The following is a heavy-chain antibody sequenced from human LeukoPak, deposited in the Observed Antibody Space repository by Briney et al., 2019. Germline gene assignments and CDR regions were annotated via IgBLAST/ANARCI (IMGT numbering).Heavy chain of an antibody. CDR1: GGSTSSGDYF. Sequence: PSETLSLTCTVSGGSTSSGDYFWSWIRQPPGKGLEGIGYIYYSGTTYYNPSLKSRVTILVDTSKNQFSLNLSSVTAADTAVYFCARETMAGHFDYWGQGTLVTVSS. CDR3: ARETMAGHFDY. D-gene: IGHD6-19*01. CDR2: IYYSGTT. V-gene: IGHV4-30-4*01. J-gene: IGHJ4*02.